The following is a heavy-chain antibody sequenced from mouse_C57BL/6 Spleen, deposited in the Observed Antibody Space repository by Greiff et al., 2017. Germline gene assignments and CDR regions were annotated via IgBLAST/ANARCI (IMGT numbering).Heavy chain of an antibody. Sequence: QVQLQQSGAELVRPGSSVKLSCKASGYTFTSYWMHWVKQRPIQGLEWIGNIDPSDSETHYNQKFKDKATLTVDKSSSTAYMQLSSLTSEDSAVYYCAREGDYYGSSGYWGQGTTLTVSS. CDR1: GYTFTSYW. CDR2: IDPSDSET. CDR3: AREGDYYGSSGY. V-gene: IGHV1-52*01. J-gene: IGHJ2*01. D-gene: IGHD1-1*01.